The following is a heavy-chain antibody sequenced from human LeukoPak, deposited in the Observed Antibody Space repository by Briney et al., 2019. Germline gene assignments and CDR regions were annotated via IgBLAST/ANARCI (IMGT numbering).Heavy chain of an antibody. CDR2: IWSDKSNR. CDR3: AKDAQRGFDYSNSLEY. Sequence: GGSLRLSCAASGFIFNHHAMHWVRQAPGKGLEWVAVIWSDKSNRFYADSVRGRFTISRDDSRKTVYPQMERMSAEDTAIYYCAKDAQRGFDYSNSLEYWGQGALVTVAS. J-gene: IGHJ4*02. V-gene: IGHV3-33*06. CDR1: GFIFNHHA. D-gene: IGHD4-11*01.